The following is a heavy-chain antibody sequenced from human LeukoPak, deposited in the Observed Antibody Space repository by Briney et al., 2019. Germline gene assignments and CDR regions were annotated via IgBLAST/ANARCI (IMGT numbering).Heavy chain of an antibody. CDR2: INHSGST. CDR1: GGSFSGYY. Sequence: SETLSLTCAVYGGSFSGYYWSWIRQPPGKGLEWIGEINHSGSTNYNPSLKSRVTISVDTSKNQFSLKLSSVSAADTAVYYCARGDYYYYMDVWGKGTTVTVSS. V-gene: IGHV4-34*01. J-gene: IGHJ6*03. CDR3: ARGDYYYYMDV.